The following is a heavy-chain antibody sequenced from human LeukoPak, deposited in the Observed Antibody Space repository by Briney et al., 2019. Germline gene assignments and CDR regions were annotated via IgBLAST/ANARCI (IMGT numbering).Heavy chain of an antibody. J-gene: IGHJ4*02. CDR2: ISGSGGST. CDR3: ARDLIDGGYYFDY. Sequence: GSLRLSCAASGFTFSSYAMSWVRQAPGKGLEWVSAISGSGGSTYYADSVKGRFTISRDNAKSSLYLQMNSLRDEDTAVYYCARDLIDGGYYFDYWGQGTLVTVSS. D-gene: IGHD3-16*01. V-gene: IGHV3-23*01. CDR1: GFTFSSYA.